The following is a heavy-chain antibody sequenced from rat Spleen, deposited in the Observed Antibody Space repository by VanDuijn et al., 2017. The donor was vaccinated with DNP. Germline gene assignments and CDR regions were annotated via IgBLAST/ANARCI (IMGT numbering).Heavy chain of an antibody. CDR1: GFSLTSYG. V-gene: IGHV2S12*01. CDR3: TRDGDYFDY. J-gene: IGHJ2*01. Sequence: QVQLKESGPGLVQPSQTLSLTCTVSGFSLTSYGVSWVRQPPGKGLEWIAAISSGGSTYYNSALKSRRSISRDTSKSQVFLKMNSLQTEDTAIYFCTRDGDYFDYWGQGVMVTVSS. D-gene: IGHD1-12*02. CDR2: ISSGGST.